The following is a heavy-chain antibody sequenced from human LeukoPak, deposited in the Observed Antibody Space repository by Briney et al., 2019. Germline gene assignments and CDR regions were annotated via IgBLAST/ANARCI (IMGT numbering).Heavy chain of an antibody. V-gene: IGHV3-30*04. D-gene: IGHD3-22*01. CDR1: GFTFSSYA. J-gene: IGHJ4*02. CDR3: ARGQAYYDSSGDDY. CDR2: ISYDGSNK. Sequence: GRSLRLSCAASGFTFSSYAMHWVRQAPGKGLEWVAVISYDGSNKYYADSVKGRFTISRDNSKNTLYLQMNSLRAEDTAVYYCARGQAYYDSSGDDYWGQGTLVTVSS.